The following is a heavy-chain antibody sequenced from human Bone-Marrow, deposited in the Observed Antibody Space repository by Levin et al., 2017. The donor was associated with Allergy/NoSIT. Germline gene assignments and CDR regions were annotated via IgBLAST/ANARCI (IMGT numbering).Heavy chain of an antibody. Sequence: PAASVKVSCKASGYTFSDYYIHWVRQAPGQGLEWMGWIYPKSGGTSYAQKFQGRVTLTRDTSITTIYMELSSLRSDDTAVYYCVRENWYYDYWGQGTLVTVSS. CDR1: GYTFSDYY. D-gene: IGHD1-1*01. CDR3: VRENWYYDY. CDR2: IYPKSGGT. V-gene: IGHV1-2*02. J-gene: IGHJ4*02.